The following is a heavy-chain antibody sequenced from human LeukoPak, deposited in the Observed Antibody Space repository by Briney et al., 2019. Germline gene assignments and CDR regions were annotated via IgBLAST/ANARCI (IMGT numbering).Heavy chain of an antibody. D-gene: IGHD6-13*01. J-gene: IGHJ1*01. V-gene: IGHV4-34*01. CDR1: GGSFSGYY. CDR2: INHSGST. CDR3: ARGYGIAAAGYRH. Sequence: SETLSLTCAVYGGSFSGYYWSWIRQSPGKGLEWIGEINHSGSTNYNPSLKSRVTISVDTSKNQFSLKLSSVTAADTAVYYCARGYGIAAAGYRHWGQGTLVTVSS.